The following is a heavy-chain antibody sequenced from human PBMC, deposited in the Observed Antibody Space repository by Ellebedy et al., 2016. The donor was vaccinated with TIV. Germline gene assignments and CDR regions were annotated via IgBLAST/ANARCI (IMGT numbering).Heavy chain of an antibody. CDR3: ARATVEATVGWFGL. CDR1: GESLSGYY. J-gene: IGHJ5*02. D-gene: IGHD1-1*01. CDR2: INHIGST. V-gene: IGHV4-34*01. Sequence: MPGGSLRLSCSVHGESLSGYYWSWIRQPPGKGLEWIGEINHIGSTNYRPSLESRVSISVDTSKNQISLKLTSVTAADTAVYYCARATVEATVGWFGLWGQGTLAIVSS.